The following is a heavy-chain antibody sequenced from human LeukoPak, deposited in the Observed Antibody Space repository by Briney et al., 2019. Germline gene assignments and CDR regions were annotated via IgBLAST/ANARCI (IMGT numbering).Heavy chain of an antibody. CDR2: ISSSSSYI. CDR3: AKALAYCGGDCYSSGAFDI. D-gene: IGHD2-21*02. CDR1: GFTFSSYS. J-gene: IGHJ3*02. Sequence: GGSLRLSCAASGFTFSSYSMNWVRQAPGKGLEWVSSISSSSSYIYYADSVKGRFTISRDNSKNTLYLQMNSLRAEDTAVYYCAKALAYCGGDCYSSGAFDIWGQGTMVTVSS. V-gene: IGHV3-21*04.